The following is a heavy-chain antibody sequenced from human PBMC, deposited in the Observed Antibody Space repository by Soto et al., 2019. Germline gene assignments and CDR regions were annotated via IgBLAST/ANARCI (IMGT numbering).Heavy chain of an antibody. Sequence: GASVKVSCKASGHTFTSYAMHWVRQAPGQRLEWMGWINAGNGNTKYSQKFQGRVTITRDTSASTAYMELSSLRSEDTAVYYCARDGYCSSTSCPPGYYYMDVWGKGTTVTVSS. CDR2: INAGNGNT. V-gene: IGHV1-3*01. D-gene: IGHD2-2*03. CDR1: GHTFTSYA. J-gene: IGHJ6*03. CDR3: ARDGYCSSTSCPPGYYYMDV.